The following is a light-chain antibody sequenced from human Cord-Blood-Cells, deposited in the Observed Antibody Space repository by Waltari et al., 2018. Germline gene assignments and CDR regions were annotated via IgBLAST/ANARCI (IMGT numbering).Light chain of an antibody. J-gene: IGKJ4*01. CDR2: DAS. Sequence: DIQMTQSPSSLSASVGDRVTITCQASQDSSNYLKWYQQKPGKAPKLLIYDASNLETGVPSSFSVSVSGIYLTYNISSLQPEYISTYYCQQYDNLPPLTCGGGTKVEIK. V-gene: IGKV1-33*01. CDR1: QDSSNY. CDR3: QQYDNLPPLT.